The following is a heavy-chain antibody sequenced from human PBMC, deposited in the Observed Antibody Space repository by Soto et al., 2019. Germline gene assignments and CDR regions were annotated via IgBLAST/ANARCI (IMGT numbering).Heavy chain of an antibody. CDR2: IGGRGNSA. CDR3: VREGRGSFDF. V-gene: IGHV3-23*01. D-gene: IGHD5-12*01. CDR1: GFTFSSYA. J-gene: IGHJ3*01. Sequence: GGSLRLSCAASGFTFSSYAMSWVRQAPGKGLEWVSVIGGRGNSAYYADSVQGRFTISRDNSKNTLSLQMSSLTADDTAIYYCVREGRGSFDFWGRGTMVT.